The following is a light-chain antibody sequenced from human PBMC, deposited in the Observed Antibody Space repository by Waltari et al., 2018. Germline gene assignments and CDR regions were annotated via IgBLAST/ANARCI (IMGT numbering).Light chain of an antibody. V-gene: IGKV3-11*01. CDR1: QSVSSY. Sequence: EIVLTQSPATLSLSPGERATLSCRASQSVSSYLAWYQQKPGQAPRLLIYDASNRATGIPARLSGSGSGTDFTLTISSLEPEDFAVYYCQQRINWITFGGGTKVEI. J-gene: IGKJ4*01. CDR2: DAS. CDR3: QQRINWIT.